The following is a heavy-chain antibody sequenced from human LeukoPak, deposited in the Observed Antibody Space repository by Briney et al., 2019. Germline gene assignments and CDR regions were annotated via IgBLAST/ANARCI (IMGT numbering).Heavy chain of an antibody. Sequence: GGSLRLSCAASGFTFSSYAMSWVRQAPGKGLEWVSAISGSGGSTYYADSVKGRFTISRDNSKNSLYLQMNSLRTEDTALYYCAKAPLRYFDWLSFGTPYYFDYWGQGTLVTVSS. CDR1: GFTFSSYA. CDR2: ISGSGGST. V-gene: IGHV3-23*01. D-gene: IGHD3-9*01. J-gene: IGHJ4*02. CDR3: AKAPLRYFDWLSFGTPYYFDY.